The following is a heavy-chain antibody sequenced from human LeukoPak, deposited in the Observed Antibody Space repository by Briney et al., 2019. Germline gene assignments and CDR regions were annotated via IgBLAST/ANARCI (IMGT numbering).Heavy chain of an antibody. CDR1: GGSISSGTIS. CDR3: ARDPGVYYDFWSGYYTYYGMDV. CDR2: IYHTGSI. D-gene: IGHD3-3*01. J-gene: IGHJ6*02. Sequence: PSETLSLTCAVSGGSISSGTISWSWIRQPPGKGLEWIAFIYHTGSIYYNSSLTSRASISVDRSNNQFSLKLSSVTAADTAVYYCARDPGVYYDFWSGYYTYYGMDVWGQGTTVTVSS. V-gene: IGHV4-30-2*01.